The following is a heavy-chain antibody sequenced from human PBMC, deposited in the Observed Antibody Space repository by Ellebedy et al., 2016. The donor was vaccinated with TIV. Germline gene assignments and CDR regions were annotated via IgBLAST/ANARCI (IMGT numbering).Heavy chain of an antibody. V-gene: IGHV3-30*03. Sequence: GESLKISCAASGFTFSSYGMHWVRQAPGKGLEWVAVISYDGSNKYYADSVKGRFTISRDNSKNTLYLQMNSLRAEDTAVYYCARQTGYCTNGVCYREFNFFAGFDYWGQGTLVTVSS. CDR3: ARQTGYCTNGVCYREFNFFAGFDY. J-gene: IGHJ4*02. CDR2: ISYDGSNK. CDR1: GFTFSSYG. D-gene: IGHD2-8*01.